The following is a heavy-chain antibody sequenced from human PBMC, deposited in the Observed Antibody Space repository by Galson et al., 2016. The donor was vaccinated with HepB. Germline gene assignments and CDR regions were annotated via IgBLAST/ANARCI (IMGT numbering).Heavy chain of an antibody. J-gene: IGHJ3*02. D-gene: IGHD2-21*02. V-gene: IGHV3-13*01. CDR1: GFTFSSYD. CDR2: IGTAGDT. Sequence: SLRLSCAASGFTFSSYDMHWVRQATGKGLEWVSAIGTAGDTYYPGSVKGRFTVSRDNAKNSLYLQMNSLGAEDTAVYYCARVWGVVTAKTADAFDIWGQGTMVTVSS. CDR3: ARVWGVVTAKTADAFDI.